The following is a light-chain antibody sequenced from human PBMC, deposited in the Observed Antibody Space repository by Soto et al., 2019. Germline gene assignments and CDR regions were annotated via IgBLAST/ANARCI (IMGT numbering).Light chain of an antibody. CDR3: QQYGRSPTT. Sequence: EIVLTQSPGTLSLSPGERATLSCGASQTVTSNYLAWYQQKPGQAPRLLIYGASSRATGIPDRFSGSGSGTDFTLTISRLEPEDFAVYYCQQYGRSPTTFGQGTKVDIK. CDR1: QTVTSNY. J-gene: IGKJ1*01. CDR2: GAS. V-gene: IGKV3-20*01.